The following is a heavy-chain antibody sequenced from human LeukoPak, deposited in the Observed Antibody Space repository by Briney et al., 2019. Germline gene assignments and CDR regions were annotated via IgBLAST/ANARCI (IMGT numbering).Heavy chain of an antibody. CDR1: GGTFSSYA. V-gene: IGHV1-69*04. CDR2: IIPILGIA. Sequence: SVKVSCKASGGTFSSYAISWVRQAPGQGLEWMGRIIPILGIANYAQKFQGRVTITADKSTSTAYMELSSLRSEDTAVYYCARDIDYYDSSGYYSTYFDYWGQGTLVTVSS. D-gene: IGHD3-22*01. J-gene: IGHJ4*02. CDR3: ARDIDYYDSSGYYSTYFDY.